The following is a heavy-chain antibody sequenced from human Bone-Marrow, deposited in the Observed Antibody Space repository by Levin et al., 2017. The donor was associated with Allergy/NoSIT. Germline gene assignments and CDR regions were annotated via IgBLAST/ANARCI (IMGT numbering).Heavy chain of an antibody. CDR3: ARGDNGWYEWYAFDI. D-gene: IGHD6-19*01. CDR1: GGSISSSSYY. Sequence: SETLSLTCTVSGGSISSSSYYWGWIRQPPGKGLEWIGSIYYSGSTYYNPSLKSRVTISVDTSKNQFSLKLSSVTAADTAVYYCARGDNGWYEWYAFDIWGQGTMVTVSS. CDR2: IYYSGST. J-gene: IGHJ3*02. V-gene: IGHV4-39*07.